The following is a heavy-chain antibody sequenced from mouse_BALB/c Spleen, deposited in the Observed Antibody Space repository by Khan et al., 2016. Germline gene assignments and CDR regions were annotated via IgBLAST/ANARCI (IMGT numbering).Heavy chain of an antibody. CDR2: IHSSGST. Sequence: EVQLQESGPDLVKPSQSLSLTCTVTGYSITSAYSWYWIRQLPGNILEWMGYIHSSGSTNYNPSLKSRISITRDTSKNQFFLQLNSVTTEDTATYCCAGTRRICDYRDQGTILTVSS. CDR3: AGTRRICDY. J-gene: IGHJ2*01. V-gene: IGHV3-1*02. CDR1: GYSITSAYS. D-gene: IGHD3-3*01.